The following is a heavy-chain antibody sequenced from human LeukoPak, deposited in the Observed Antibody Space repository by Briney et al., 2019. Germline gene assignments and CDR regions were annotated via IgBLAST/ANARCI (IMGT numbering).Heavy chain of an antibody. Sequence: GGSLRLSCAASGFTVSSYYMYWVRQAPGKGLEWVSFIYSGGSTYYADSVKGRFTISRDNSKNTLYLQMNSLRAEDTAVYYCARVIRGGVDYWGQGTLVTVSS. CDR2: IYSGGST. CDR1: GFTVSSYY. J-gene: IGHJ4*02. V-gene: IGHV3-66*01. D-gene: IGHD3-10*01. CDR3: ARVIRGGVDY.